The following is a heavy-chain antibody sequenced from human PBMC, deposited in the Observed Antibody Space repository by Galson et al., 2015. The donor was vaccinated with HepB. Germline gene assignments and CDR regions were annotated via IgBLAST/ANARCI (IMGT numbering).Heavy chain of an antibody. Sequence: QSGAEVKKPGESLRISCKGSGYSFISHWISWVRQMPGKGLEWMGRIDPSDSYTNYSPSFQGHVTFSADKSITTAYLPWSSLKASDTAMYYCARHVQNGYNYLPGDYWGQGTLVTVSS. J-gene: IGHJ4*02. D-gene: IGHD5-24*01. V-gene: IGHV5-10-1*01. CDR1: GYSFISHW. CDR3: ARHVQNGYNYLPGDY. CDR2: IDPSDSYT.